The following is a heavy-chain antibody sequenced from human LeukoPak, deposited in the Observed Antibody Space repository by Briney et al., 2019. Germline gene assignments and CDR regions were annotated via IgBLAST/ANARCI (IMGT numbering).Heavy chain of an antibody. J-gene: IGHJ4*02. Sequence: SGPTLVKPTQTLTLICTFSGFSLSTSGVGVAWIRQPPGKALEWLALIYWDDDKRYSPSLKSRLTITKDTSINQVVLIMTNMDPVDTGTYYCAHSSDLYDSSGSYPYYFDYWGQGTLVTVSS. V-gene: IGHV2-5*02. CDR3: AHSSDLYDSSGSYPYYFDY. D-gene: IGHD3-22*01. CDR1: GFSLSTSGVG. CDR2: IYWDDDK.